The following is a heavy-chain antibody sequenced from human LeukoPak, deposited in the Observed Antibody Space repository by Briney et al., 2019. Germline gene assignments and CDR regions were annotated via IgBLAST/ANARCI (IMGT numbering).Heavy chain of an antibody. Sequence: GASVKVSCKASGYTFTGYCMHWVRQAPGQGLEWMGWINPSSGGTNYAQKFQGRVTMTRDTSISTAYMELSRLRSDDTAVYYCARERTAARNWFDPWGQGTLVTVSS. J-gene: IGHJ5*02. CDR3: ARERTAARNWFDP. V-gene: IGHV1-2*02. D-gene: IGHD6-6*01. CDR1: GYTFTGYC. CDR2: INPSSGGT.